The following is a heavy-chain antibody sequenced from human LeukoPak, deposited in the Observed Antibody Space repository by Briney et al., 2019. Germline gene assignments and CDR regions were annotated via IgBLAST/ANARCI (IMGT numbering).Heavy chain of an antibody. Sequence: PGGSLRLSCAASGFTFSSYAMSWVRQAPGEGLEWVSAISGSGGSTYYADSVKGRFTISRDNSKNTLYLQMNSLRAEDTAVYYYAKGRAVAGIFYYGMDVWGQGTTVTVSS. CDR1: GFTFSSYA. V-gene: IGHV3-23*01. CDR2: ISGSGGST. J-gene: IGHJ6*02. CDR3: AKGRAVAGIFYYGMDV. D-gene: IGHD6-19*01.